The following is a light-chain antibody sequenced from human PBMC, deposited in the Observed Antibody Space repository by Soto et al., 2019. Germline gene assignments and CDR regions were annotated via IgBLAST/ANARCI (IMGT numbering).Light chain of an antibody. J-gene: IGLJ2*01. CDR2: EVS. Sequence: QSALTQSASVSESPGQSITISCTGTSSDVGGYNYVSWYQHHPGKAPKLMIYEVSNRPSGVSNRFSGSKSGNTASLTISGLQAEDEANYYCSSYTTSSTVVFGGGTKLTVL. CDR1: SSDVGGYNY. V-gene: IGLV2-14*01. CDR3: SSYTTSSTVV.